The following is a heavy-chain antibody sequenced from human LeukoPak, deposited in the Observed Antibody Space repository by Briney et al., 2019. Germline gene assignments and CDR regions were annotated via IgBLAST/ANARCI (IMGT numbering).Heavy chain of an antibody. D-gene: IGHD3-22*01. CDR3: AKEGLYYYDSSAWCDY. J-gene: IGHJ4*02. V-gene: IGHV3-23*01. CDR2: ISGSGGNT. CDR1: GFTFSSYA. Sequence: PGGSLRLSCATSGFTFSSYAMSWVRQAPGKGLEWVSAISGSGGNTYYADSVKGRFTISRDNSKNTLYLQMNSLRAEDTAVYYCAKEGLYYYDSSAWCDYWGQGTLVTVSS.